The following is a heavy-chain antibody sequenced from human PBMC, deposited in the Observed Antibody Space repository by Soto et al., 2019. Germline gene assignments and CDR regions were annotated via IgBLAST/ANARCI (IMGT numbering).Heavy chain of an antibody. J-gene: IGHJ5*02. V-gene: IGHV4-30-2*01. CDR2: MYHSGST. CDR1: GGSISSGGYS. Sequence: SETLSLTCAVSGGSISSGGYSWSWIRQPPGKGLEWIGYMYHSGSTYYNPSLKSRVTISVDTSKNQFSLKLSSVTAADTAVYYCARDRPSSSWSWFDPWGQGTLVTVS. D-gene: IGHD6-13*01. CDR3: ARDRPSSSWSWFDP.